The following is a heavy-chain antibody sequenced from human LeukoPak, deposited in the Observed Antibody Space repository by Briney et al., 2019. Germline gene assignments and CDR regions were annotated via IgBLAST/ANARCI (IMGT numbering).Heavy chain of an antibody. CDR1: GDSISTNHW. Sequence: PSGTLSLTCAVSGDSISTNHWWSWVRQPQGKGLEWIGEVYHSGSTNYNPSLKSRVTISVDKSKNLFSLKLTSVTAANTAMYYCASARWDSWGQGTLVTVSS. CDR3: ASARWDS. D-gene: IGHD5-24*01. J-gene: IGHJ4*02. V-gene: IGHV4-4*02. CDR2: VYHSGST.